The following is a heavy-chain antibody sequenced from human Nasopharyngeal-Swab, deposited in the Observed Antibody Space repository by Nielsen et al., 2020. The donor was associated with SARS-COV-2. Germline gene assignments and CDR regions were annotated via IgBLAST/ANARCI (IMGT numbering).Heavy chain of an antibody. CDR3: VRRSDLFDSRGYS. J-gene: IGHJ5*02. CDR2: LLSSGSS. V-gene: IGHV4-39*01. Sequence: SETLSLTCTVSGDSVTTSDYYRGWIRQPPGEGLEWIGSLLSSGSSYSNPSLKSRVSISADTSKNQFSLKLTSVTAADTAVYYCVRRSDLFDSRGYSLGQGTLVTVSS. CDR1: GDSVTTSDYY. D-gene: IGHD3-22*01.